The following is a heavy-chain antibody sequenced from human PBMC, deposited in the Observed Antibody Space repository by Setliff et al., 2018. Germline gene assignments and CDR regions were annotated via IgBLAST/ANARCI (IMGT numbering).Heavy chain of an antibody. CDR3: ARGTDYHGSGSYWAKDV. Sequence: ASVKVSCKASGYTFTNYAMSWMRQAPGQGLEWMGWINPRTGVTNYAQKFKGRVTMTRDTSITTVYMDLSSLKSDDTAVYYCARGTDYHGSGSYWAKDVWGKGTTVTVSS. J-gene: IGHJ6*04. CDR2: INPRTGVT. CDR1: GYTFTNYA. D-gene: IGHD3-10*01. V-gene: IGHV1-2*02.